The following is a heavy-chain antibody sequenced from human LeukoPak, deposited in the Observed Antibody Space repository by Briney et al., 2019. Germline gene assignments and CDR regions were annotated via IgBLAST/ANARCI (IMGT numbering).Heavy chain of an antibody. CDR1: GGSISSGSYY. Sequence: SETLSLTCTVSGGSISSGSYYWSWIRQPAGKGLEWIGRIYTSGSTNYNPSLKSRVTISVDTSKNQFSLRLSSVTAADTAVYYCATYPKRVTWETLDHWGQGTLVTVSS. V-gene: IGHV4-61*02. D-gene: IGHD1-26*01. J-gene: IGHJ4*02. CDR3: ATYPKRVTWETLDH. CDR2: IYTSGST.